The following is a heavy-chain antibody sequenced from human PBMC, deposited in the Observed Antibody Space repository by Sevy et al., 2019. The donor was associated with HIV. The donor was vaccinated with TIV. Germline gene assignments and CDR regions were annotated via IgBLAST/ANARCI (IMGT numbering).Heavy chain of an antibody. CDR3: AKDRPVRREVRGVDPY. V-gene: IGHV3-23*01. CDR2: ISGSGGST. Sequence: GGSLRISCAASGFTFSSYAMSWVRQAPGKGLEWVSAISGSGGSTYYADSVKGRFTISRDNSKNTLYLQMNSLRAEDTAVYYCAKDRPVRREVRGVDPYWGQGTLVTVSS. CDR1: GFTFSSYA. D-gene: IGHD3-10*01. J-gene: IGHJ4*02.